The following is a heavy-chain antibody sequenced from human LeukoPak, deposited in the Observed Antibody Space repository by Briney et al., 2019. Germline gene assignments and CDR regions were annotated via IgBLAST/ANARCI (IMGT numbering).Heavy chain of an antibody. J-gene: IGHJ4*02. V-gene: IGHV3-23*01. CDR2: ISGSGSST. CDR3: AKDLYYDRPRPGNFDY. CDR1: GFTFSSYA. Sequence: PGGSLRLSCAASGFTFSSYAMSWVRQAPGKGLEWVSAISGSGSSTYYADSVKGRFTISRDNSKNTLYLQMNSLRAEDTAVYYCAKDLYYDRPRPGNFDYWGQGTLVTVSS. D-gene: IGHD3-22*01.